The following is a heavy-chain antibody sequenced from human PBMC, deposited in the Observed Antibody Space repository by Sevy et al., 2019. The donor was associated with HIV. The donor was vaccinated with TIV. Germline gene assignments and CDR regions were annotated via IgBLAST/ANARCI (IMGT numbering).Heavy chain of an antibody. CDR1: GYTFTSYG. J-gene: IGHJ6*03. V-gene: IGHV1-18*01. CDR3: ARDSVTRTTVIPYYYYMDV. CDR2: ISAYNGNT. Sequence: ASVKVSCKASGYTFTSYGISWVRQAPGQGLEWMGWISAYNGNTNYAQKLQGRVTMTTDTSTSTAYMELRSLRSDDTAVYYCARDSVTRTTVIPYYYYMDVWGKGTTVTVSS. D-gene: IGHD1-7*01.